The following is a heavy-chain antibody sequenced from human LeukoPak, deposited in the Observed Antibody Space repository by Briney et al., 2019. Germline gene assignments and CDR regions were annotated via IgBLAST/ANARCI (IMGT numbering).Heavy chain of an antibody. Sequence: GASVKVSCKASGCTFTSYDINWVRQATGQGLEWMGWMNPNSGNTGYAQRFQGRVTMTRNTSISTAYMELSSLRSEDTAVYYCARGRRAAAGQDYWGQGTLVTVSS. V-gene: IGHV1-8*01. D-gene: IGHD6-13*01. CDR1: GCTFTSYD. J-gene: IGHJ4*02. CDR2: MNPNSGNT. CDR3: ARGRRAAAGQDY.